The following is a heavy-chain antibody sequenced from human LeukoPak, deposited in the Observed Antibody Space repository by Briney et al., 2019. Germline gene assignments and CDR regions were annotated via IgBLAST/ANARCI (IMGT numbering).Heavy chain of an antibody. V-gene: IGHV4-59*11. Sequence: SETLSLTCDVSGDSISSHPWSWIRQPPGKGLDYIGFIDYNGNTNYNPSLKSRVTISLDIFKDQFSLNLNSVSAADTAVYYCARLAKCDGNCDSFDLWGQGMLVTVSS. D-gene: IGHD2-21*02. CDR1: GDSISSHP. CDR3: ARLAKCDGNCDSFDL. CDR2: IDYNGNT. J-gene: IGHJ4*02.